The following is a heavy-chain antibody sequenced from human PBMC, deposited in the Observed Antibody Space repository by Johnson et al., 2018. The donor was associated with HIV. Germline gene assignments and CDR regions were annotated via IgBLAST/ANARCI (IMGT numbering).Heavy chain of an antibody. Sequence: EVQLVESGGDLVQPGGSLRLSCAASGFTFNNYVMSWVRQAPGKGLGWVSTISNGGFSTYYADSVKGRFTISRDNSKNTLYLQMNSLRAEDTAVYFCAKEEEDAFDIWGQGTMVTVSS. CDR2: ISNGGFST. CDR3: AKEEEDAFDI. J-gene: IGHJ3*02. CDR1: GFTFNNYV. V-gene: IGHV3-23*04.